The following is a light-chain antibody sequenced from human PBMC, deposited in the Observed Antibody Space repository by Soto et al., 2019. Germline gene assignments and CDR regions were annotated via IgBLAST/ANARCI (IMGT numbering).Light chain of an antibody. CDR2: DAS. CDR1: QSISSW. V-gene: IGKV1-5*01. CDR3: QQYNDHRT. Sequence: IQMTQSPSAVSACVGDRATTTCRASQSISSWLAWYQQKPGKAPKLLIYDASSLESGVPSRFSGSGSGTEFTLTISSLQPDDFATYYCQQYNDHRTFAQPAKVDIK. J-gene: IGKJ1*01.